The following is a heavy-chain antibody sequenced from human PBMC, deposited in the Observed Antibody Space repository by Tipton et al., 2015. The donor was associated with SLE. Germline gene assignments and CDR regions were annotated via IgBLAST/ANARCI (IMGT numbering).Heavy chain of an antibody. CDR2: IYYSGST. V-gene: IGHV4-61*08. J-gene: IGHJ3*02. CDR3: AREGGSDAFDI. Sequence: LRLSCAASGGSISSGGYSWSWIRQPPGKGLEWIGYIYYSGSTNYNPSLKSRVTISVDTSKNQFSLKLSSVTAADTAVYYCAREGGSDAFDIWGQGTMVTVSS. D-gene: IGHD3-10*01. CDR1: GGSISSGGYS.